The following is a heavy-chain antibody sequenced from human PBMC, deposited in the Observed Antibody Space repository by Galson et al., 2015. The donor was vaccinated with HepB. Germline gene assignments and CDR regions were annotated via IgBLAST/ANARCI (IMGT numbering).Heavy chain of an antibody. J-gene: IGHJ4*02. CDR1: GFTFSSYA. CDR3: AKVPVDTAMVLKPESLN. V-gene: IGHV3-23*01. D-gene: IGHD5-18*01. Sequence: SLRLSCAASGFTFSSYAMSWVRQAPGKGLEWVSAISGSGGSTYYADSVKGRFTISRDNSKNTLYLQMNSLRAEDTAVYYCAKVPVDTAMVLKPESLNWGQGTLVTVSS. CDR2: ISGSGGST.